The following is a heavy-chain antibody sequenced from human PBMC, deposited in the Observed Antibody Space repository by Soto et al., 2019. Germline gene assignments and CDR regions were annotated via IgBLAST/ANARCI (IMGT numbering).Heavy chain of an antibody. V-gene: IGHV1-18*01. Sequence: QVQLVQSGAEVKKPGASVKVSCKASGYTFTSYGISWVRQAPGQGLEWMGWISAYNGNTNYAQKLQGRVTMTTDTHKSTAYMELRSLRSDDTAVDYCARLKELRFLEWLFTDFDYWGQGTLVTVSS. CDR2: ISAYNGNT. J-gene: IGHJ4*02. CDR1: GYTFTSYG. CDR3: ARLKELRFLEWLFTDFDY. D-gene: IGHD3-3*01.